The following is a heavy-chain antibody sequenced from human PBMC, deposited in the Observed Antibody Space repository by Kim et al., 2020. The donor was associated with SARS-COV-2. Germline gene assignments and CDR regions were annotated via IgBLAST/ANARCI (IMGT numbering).Heavy chain of an antibody. D-gene: IGHD6-13*01. Sequence: PPLKSRATISVEPSKNQFSLKLSSVTAADTAVYYCARLQSGSSWSTYFDYWGQGTLVTVSS. CDR3: ARLQSGSSWSTYFDY. V-gene: IGHV4-39*01. J-gene: IGHJ4*02.